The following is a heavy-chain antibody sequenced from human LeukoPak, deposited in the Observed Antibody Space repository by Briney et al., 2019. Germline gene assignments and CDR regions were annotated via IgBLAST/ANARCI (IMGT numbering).Heavy chain of an antibody. CDR1: GYTFTSYG. Sequence: GASVKVSCKASGYTFTSYGISWVRQAPGQGLEWMGWISAYNGNTNYAQKLQGRVTMTTDTSTSTAYMELRSLRSVDTAVYYCARGIQLWLRDYYYGMDVWGQGTTVTVSS. D-gene: IGHD5-18*01. J-gene: IGHJ6*02. CDR3: ARGIQLWLRDYYYGMDV. V-gene: IGHV1-18*01. CDR2: ISAYNGNT.